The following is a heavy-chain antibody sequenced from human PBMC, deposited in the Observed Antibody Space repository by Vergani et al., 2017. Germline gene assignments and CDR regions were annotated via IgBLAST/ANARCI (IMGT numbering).Heavy chain of an antibody. CDR3: ARDGYSSSLRGSYFDL. CDR1: GFTFSRHW. D-gene: IGHD6-13*01. J-gene: IGHJ2*01. CDR2: VNPEGTNT. Sequence: EVQLVESGGGLVQPGGSLRLSCAASGFTFSRHWMHWVRQAPGKGLVWVSRVNPEGTNTPYADSVKGRFTISRDNAKNMMYLQLNSLRDEDTAVYYCARDGYSSSLRGSYFDLWGRGTLVTVSS. V-gene: IGHV3-74*01.